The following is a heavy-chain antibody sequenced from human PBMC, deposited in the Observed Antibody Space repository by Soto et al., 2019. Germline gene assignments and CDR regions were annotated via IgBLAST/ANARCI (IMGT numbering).Heavy chain of an antibody. D-gene: IGHD4-4*01. V-gene: IGHV1-46*01. CDR3: AVDNSRNDEGWRFDP. CDR2: INPSGAWT. Sequence: QVHLVQSGAEVKKPGASVMVSCKASGNSFTSHYMHWVRQAPGQGLEWMGVINPSGAWTSYAQELQGRVTMTRDTSTNTLYMDLRSLRSEDTAVYYCAVDNSRNDEGWRFDPWGQGTLVTVSS. J-gene: IGHJ5*02. CDR1: GNSFTSHY.